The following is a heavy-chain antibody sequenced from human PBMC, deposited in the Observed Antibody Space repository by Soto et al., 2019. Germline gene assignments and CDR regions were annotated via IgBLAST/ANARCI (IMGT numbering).Heavy chain of an antibody. CDR2: MNPNSGNT. J-gene: IGHJ6*03. V-gene: IGHV1-8*01. Sequence: QVQLVQSGAEVKKPGASVKVSCKASGYTFTSYDINWVRQATGQGLEWMGWMNPNSGNTGYAQKFQGRVTMTRNTSISTAYMELSSLRSEDTAVYYCARGLLRYFDWLWKTHYYYYYIDVWGKGTTVTVSS. CDR1: GYTFTSYD. CDR3: ARGLLRYFDWLWKTHYYYYYIDV. D-gene: IGHD3-9*01.